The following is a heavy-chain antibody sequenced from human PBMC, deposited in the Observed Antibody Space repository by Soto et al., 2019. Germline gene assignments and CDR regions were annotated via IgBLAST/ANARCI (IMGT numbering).Heavy chain of an antibody. D-gene: IGHD3-22*01. CDR2: IWYDGSNK. CDR1: GFTFSSYG. CDR3: ARDDKTYYYDSSGYYFGQFVDY. J-gene: IGHJ4*02. Sequence: AGGSLRLSCAASGFTFSSYGMHWVRQAPGKGLEWVAVIWYDGSNKYYADSVKGRFTISRDNSKNTLYLQMNSLRAEDTAVYYCARDDKTYYYDSSGYYFGQFVDYWGQGTLVTVSS. V-gene: IGHV3-33*01.